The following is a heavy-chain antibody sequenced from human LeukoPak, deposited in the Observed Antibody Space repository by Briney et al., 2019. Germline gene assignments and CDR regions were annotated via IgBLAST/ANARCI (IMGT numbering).Heavy chain of an antibody. J-gene: IGHJ4*02. Sequence: GGSLRLSCAASGFTFSSYGMHWVRQAPGKGLEWVAVIWYDGSNKYYADSVKGRFTISRDNSKNTLYLQMNSLRAEDTAVYYCARLNDYRYFDWLYDFDYWGQGTLVTVSS. CDR1: GFTFSSYG. V-gene: IGHV3-33*01. CDR2: IWYDGSNK. D-gene: IGHD3-9*01. CDR3: ARLNDYRYFDWLYDFDY.